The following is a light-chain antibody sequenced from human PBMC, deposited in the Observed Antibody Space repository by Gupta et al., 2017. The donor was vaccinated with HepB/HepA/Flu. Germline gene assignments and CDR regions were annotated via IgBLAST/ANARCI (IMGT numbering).Light chain of an antibody. CDR2: WAS. J-gene: IGKJ3*01. Sequence: IMMTTSSPAPASSRGERSTTNCKSSQNILFSTNNRNYLAWYQQQPGQPPTLLIYWASTSEPGVLARFSGGGGWTDFTLPTSSLLEEDVAVSYCQQYDSTPQYTFGHGTKVEIK. V-gene: IGKV4-1*01. CDR1: QNILFSTNNRNY. CDR3: QQYDSTPQYT.